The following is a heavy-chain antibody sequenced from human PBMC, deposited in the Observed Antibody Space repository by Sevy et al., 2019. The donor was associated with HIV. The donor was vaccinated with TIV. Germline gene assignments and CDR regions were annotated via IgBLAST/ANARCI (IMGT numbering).Heavy chain of an antibody. J-gene: IGHJ3*02. CDR1: GFTFSGYT. Sequence: GGSLRLSCAASGFTFSGYTMNWVRQAPGKGLEWVSSISSSSSYIYYADSVKGRFTISRDNAKNSLYLQMNSLRAEDTAVYYCARRETDFWSGTAAFDIWGQGTMVTVSS. CDR3: ARRETDFWSGTAAFDI. V-gene: IGHV3-21*01. CDR2: ISSSSSYI. D-gene: IGHD3-3*01.